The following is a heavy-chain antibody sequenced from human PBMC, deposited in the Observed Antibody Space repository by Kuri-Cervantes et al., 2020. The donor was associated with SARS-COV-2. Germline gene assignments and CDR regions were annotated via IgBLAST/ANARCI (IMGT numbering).Heavy chain of an antibody. CDR3: ARGDYYYDSSGRVNWFDH. D-gene: IGHD3-22*01. CDR1: GGPISSYY. Sequence: PCPVAGGPISSYYWSWIRQPPGKGLEWIGYIYYSGSTNYNPSLKSRVTISVDTSKNQFSLKLSSVTAADTAVYYCARGDYYYDSSGRVNWFDHWGQGTLVTVSS. J-gene: IGHJ5*02. CDR2: IYYSGST. V-gene: IGHV4-59*01.